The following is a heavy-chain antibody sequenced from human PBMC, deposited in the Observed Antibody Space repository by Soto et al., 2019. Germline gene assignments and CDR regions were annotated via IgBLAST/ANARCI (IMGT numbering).Heavy chain of an antibody. Sequence: EVQLLESGGGLVQPGGSLRLSCAASGFTFSSYAMSWVRQAPGKGLEWVSAISGSGGSTYYADSVKGRFTISRDNTKNTVYLELNSGRAEDTAVYYCARGDRTVTTSFYYFDYWGQGTLVTVSS. D-gene: IGHD4-17*01. CDR3: ARGDRTVTTSFYYFDY. J-gene: IGHJ4*02. CDR2: ISGSGGST. V-gene: IGHV3-23*01. CDR1: GFTFSSYA.